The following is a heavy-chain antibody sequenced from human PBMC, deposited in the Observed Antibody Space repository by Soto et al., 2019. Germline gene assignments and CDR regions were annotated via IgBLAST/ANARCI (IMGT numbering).Heavy chain of an antibody. CDR2: INHSGST. V-gene: IGHV4-34*01. J-gene: IGHJ6*03. CDR3: ARGLGGDYSRVYYYYYMDV. CDR1: GGSFSGYY. D-gene: IGHD4-4*01. Sequence: PSETLSLTCAVYGGSFSGYYWSWIRQPPGKGLEWIGEINHSGSTNYNPSLKSRVTISVDTSKNQFSLKLSSVTAADTAVYYCARGLGGDYSRVYYYYYMDVWGKGTTVTVSS.